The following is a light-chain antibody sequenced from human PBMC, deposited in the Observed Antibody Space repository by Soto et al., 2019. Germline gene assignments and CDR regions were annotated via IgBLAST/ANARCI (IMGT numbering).Light chain of an antibody. CDR2: DAF. CDR1: QSISTW. Sequence: DIQMTQSPSTLSASVGDRVTITCRASQSISTWLAWYQQKPGKPPKLLIYDAFYLERGVPSRFSGSGSGTEFTLTISSLQSDDLATYYCQQYNSFWTFGQGTKVEI. J-gene: IGKJ1*01. CDR3: QQYNSFWT. V-gene: IGKV1-5*01.